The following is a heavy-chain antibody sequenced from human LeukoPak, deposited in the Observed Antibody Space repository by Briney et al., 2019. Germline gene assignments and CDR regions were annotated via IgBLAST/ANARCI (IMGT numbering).Heavy chain of an antibody. CDR3: ANDYGDNGVLYNWFDP. Sequence: PGGSLRLSCAASGFTFSSYGLHWVRQAPGKGLEWVAGISYDGSSKYYADSVKGRFTISRDNSKNTLYLQMNSLRAEDTAVCYCANDYGDNGVLYNWFDPWGQGTLVTVSS. J-gene: IGHJ5*02. D-gene: IGHD4-23*01. CDR1: GFTFSSYG. V-gene: IGHV3-30*18. CDR2: ISYDGSSK.